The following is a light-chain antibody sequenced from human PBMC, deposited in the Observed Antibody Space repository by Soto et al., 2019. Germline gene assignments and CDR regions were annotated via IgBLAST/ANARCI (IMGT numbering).Light chain of an antibody. CDR1: QDIITY. V-gene: IGKV1-39*01. Sequence: DIQLTQSPSSLSASVGDSVTITCRASQDIITYLTWYQHKPGRAPKLLVYDASSLNSGVPSRFRGSGGGRVFILTISRLQPEDFATYYCQQTYRTPLFRFGPGTTVELK. CDR2: DAS. CDR3: QQTYRTPLFR. J-gene: IGKJ3*01.